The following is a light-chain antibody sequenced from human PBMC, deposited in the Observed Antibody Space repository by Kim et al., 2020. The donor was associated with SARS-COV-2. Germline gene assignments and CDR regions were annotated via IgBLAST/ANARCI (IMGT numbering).Light chain of an antibody. V-gene: IGKV3-20*01. CDR2: GAS. Sequence: SPGERATRSCRASQTVSRNSLAWYQQTPGQAPRLLIYGASNRATGVPDRFSGSVSGADFTLIISGLEPEDFAVYYCHQYGDSPWTSGQGTKVEIK. J-gene: IGKJ1*01. CDR3: HQYGDSPWT. CDR1: QTVSRNS.